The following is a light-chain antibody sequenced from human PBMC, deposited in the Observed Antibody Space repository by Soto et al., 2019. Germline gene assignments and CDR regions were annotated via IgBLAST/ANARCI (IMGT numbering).Light chain of an antibody. V-gene: IGLV1-44*01. J-gene: IGLJ2*01. Sequence: QSVLTQPXSASGTPGQRVTVSCSGTYSNIGINDVHWYRQLSGTAPQILIYDTSQRATGVPDRFSGSRSGTSASLVISGLQTEDEADYHCAAWDDSLNGPAFGGGTKVTVL. CDR2: DTS. CDR1: YSNIGIND. CDR3: AAWDDSLNGPA.